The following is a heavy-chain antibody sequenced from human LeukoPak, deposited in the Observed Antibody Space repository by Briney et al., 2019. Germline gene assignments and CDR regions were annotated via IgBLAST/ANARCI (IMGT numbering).Heavy chain of an antibody. CDR2: IYYSGST. Sequence: PSETLSLTCTVSGGSISRGGYYWSWIRQHPGKGLEWIGYIYYSGSTYYNPSLKSRVTISVGTSKNQFSLKLSSVTAADTAVYYCARDLREYCSGGSCYRGNWFDPWGQGTLVTVSS. CDR3: ARDLREYCSGGSCYRGNWFDP. J-gene: IGHJ5*02. D-gene: IGHD2-15*01. CDR1: GGSISRGGYY. V-gene: IGHV4-30-4*01.